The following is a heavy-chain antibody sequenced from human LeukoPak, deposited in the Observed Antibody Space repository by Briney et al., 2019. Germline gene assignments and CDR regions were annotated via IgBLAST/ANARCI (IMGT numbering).Heavy chain of an antibody. J-gene: IGHJ3*02. D-gene: IGHD3-22*01. CDR2: IKQDGGEK. Sequence: GGSLRLSCVDSGITFSRYWMSWVRQAPGKGLEWVANIKQDGGEKYYVDSVKGRFTISRDNAKNSLYLQMNSLRVEDTAVYYCARAESRYYYDSSGYIKDAFDIWGQGTMVTVSS. CDR3: ARAESRYYYDSSGYIKDAFDI. CDR1: GITFSRYW. V-gene: IGHV3-7*03.